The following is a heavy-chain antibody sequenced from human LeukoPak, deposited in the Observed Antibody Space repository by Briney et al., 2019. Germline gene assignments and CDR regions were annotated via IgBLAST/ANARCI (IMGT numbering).Heavy chain of an antibody. V-gene: IGHV1-18*01. J-gene: IGHJ4*02. Sequence: ASVKVSCKASGYTFTSYGISGVRQAPGQGLEWMGWISAYNGNTNYAQKLQGRVTMTTETSTSTAYMELRSLRSDDTAVYYCARDSFTMVRGVTNYYFDYWGQGTLVTVSS. D-gene: IGHD3-10*01. CDR3: ARDSFTMVRGVTNYYFDY. CDR2: ISAYNGNT. CDR1: GYTFTSYG.